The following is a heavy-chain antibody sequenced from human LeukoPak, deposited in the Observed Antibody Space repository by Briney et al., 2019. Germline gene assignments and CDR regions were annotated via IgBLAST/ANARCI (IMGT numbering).Heavy chain of an antibody. D-gene: IGHD3-22*01. CDR3: ARGTMIVVVITTDFDY. Sequence: ASVKVSCKASGYTFTGYYMHWVRQAPGQGLEWMGWINPNSGGTNYAQKLQGRVTMTRDTSISTAYMELSRLRSDDTAVYYCARGTMIVVVITTDFDYWGQGTLVTVSS. J-gene: IGHJ4*02. CDR1: GYTFTGYY. V-gene: IGHV1-2*02. CDR2: INPNSGGT.